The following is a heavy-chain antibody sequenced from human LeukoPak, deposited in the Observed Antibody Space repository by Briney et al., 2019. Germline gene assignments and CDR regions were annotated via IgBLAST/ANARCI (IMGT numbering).Heavy chain of an antibody. Sequence: PGGSLRLSCAASGFTFSNAWMSWVRQAPGKGLEWVGRIKSKTDGGTTDYAAPVKGRFTISRDDSETTLYLQMNSLKTEDTAVYYCTTDRPVPFLWFGLEWGQGTLVTVSS. CDR2: IKSKTDGGTT. D-gene: IGHD3-10*01. J-gene: IGHJ4*02. CDR3: TTDRPVPFLWFGLE. CDR1: GFTFSNAW. V-gene: IGHV3-15*01.